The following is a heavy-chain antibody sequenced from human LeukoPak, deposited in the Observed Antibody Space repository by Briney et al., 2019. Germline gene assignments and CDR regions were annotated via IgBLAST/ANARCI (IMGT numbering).Heavy chain of an antibody. Sequence: ASVKISCKVSGYTFTDYYMHWVQQAPGKGLEWMGLVDPEDGETIYAEKFQGRVTITADTSTDTAYMELSSLRSEDTAVYYCTREAMVIGQSWYFDLWGRGTLVTVSS. D-gene: IGHD4/OR15-4a*01. V-gene: IGHV1-69-2*01. CDR2: VDPEDGET. CDR3: TREAMVIGQSWYFDL. J-gene: IGHJ2*01. CDR1: GYTFTDYY.